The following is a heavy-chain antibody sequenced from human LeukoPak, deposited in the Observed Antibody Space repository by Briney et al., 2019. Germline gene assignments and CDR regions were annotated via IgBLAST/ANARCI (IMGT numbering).Heavy chain of an antibody. V-gene: IGHV1-69*01. CDR2: IIPIFGTA. CDR1: GGTFSSYA. CDR3: ARTNTIFGVVIERWFDP. J-gene: IGHJ5*02. D-gene: IGHD3-3*01. Sequence: SVKVSCKASGGTFSSYAISWVRQAPGQGLEWMGGIIPIFGTANYARKFQGRVTITADESTSTAYMELSSLRSEDTAVYYCARTNTIFGVVIERWFDPWGQGTLVTVSS.